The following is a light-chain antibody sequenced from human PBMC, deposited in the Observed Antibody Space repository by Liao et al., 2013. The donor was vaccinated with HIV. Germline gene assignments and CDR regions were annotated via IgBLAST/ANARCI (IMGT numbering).Light chain of an antibody. V-gene: IGLV3-1*01. CDR1: KLGDEY. CDR3: QVWDSNSDHPYV. CDR2: YDS. Sequence: SYELTQPPSVSVSPGQTASITCSGDKLGDEYASWYQQKPGQAPVVVIYYDSDRPSGIPERFSGSNSGNTATLSISRVEAGDEADYYCQVWDSNSDHPYVFGTGTKVTVL. J-gene: IGLJ1*01.